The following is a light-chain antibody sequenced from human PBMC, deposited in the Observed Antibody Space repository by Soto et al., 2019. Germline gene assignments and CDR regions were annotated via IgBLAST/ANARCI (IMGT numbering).Light chain of an antibody. V-gene: IGLV2-8*01. Sequence: QSALTQPPSASGSPGQSVTISCTGTSSDVGGYNYVSWYQQHPGKAPKLMIYEVSKRPSGVPDRFSGSKSGNTASLTVSGVQAEDEAGYYCSSYAGRNNLGVFGGGTKLTVL. CDR2: EVS. J-gene: IGLJ2*01. CDR1: SSDVGGYNY. CDR3: SSYAGRNNLGV.